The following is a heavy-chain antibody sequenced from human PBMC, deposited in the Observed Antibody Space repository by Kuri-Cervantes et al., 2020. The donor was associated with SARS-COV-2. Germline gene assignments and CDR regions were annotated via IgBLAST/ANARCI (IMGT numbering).Heavy chain of an antibody. CDR1: GGSISSYY. CDR2: TNHSGST. D-gene: IGHD3-3*01. Sequence: SETLSLTCTVSGGSISSYYWSWIRQPPGKGLEWIGETNHSGSTNYNPSLKSRVTISVDTSKNQFSLKLSSVTAADTAVYYCARVGRFLEWLLSVGGYYYYMDVWGKGTTVTVSS. CDR3: ARVGRFLEWLLSVGGYYYYMDV. V-gene: IGHV4-34*01. J-gene: IGHJ6*03.